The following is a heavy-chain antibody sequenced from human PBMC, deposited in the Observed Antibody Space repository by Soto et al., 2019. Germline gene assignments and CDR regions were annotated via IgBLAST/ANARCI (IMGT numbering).Heavy chain of an antibody. V-gene: IGHV3-23*01. CDR1: GFTSSNYA. D-gene: IGHD3-22*01. J-gene: IGHJ4*02. CDR2: ISGRAGNT. Sequence: EVQLLESGGGLAQPGGSLRLSCAASGFTSSNYAMSWVRQAPGKGLEWVSAISGRAGNTYYADSVKGRFTISRDNSKNTLSLQMNSLRAEDTALYYCAKGSGGTVLVSSRFYFDYWGQGTLVPVSP. CDR3: AKGSGGTVLVSSRFYFDY.